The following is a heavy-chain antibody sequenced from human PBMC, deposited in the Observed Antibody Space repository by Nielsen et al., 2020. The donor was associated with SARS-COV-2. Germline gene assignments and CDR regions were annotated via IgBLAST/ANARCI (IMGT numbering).Heavy chain of an antibody. D-gene: IGHD6-25*01. Sequence: SETLSLTCTVSDGSVSSGDYYWTWIRQDPGKGLEWIGYIYYSGSTYYNRSLKSRITISADTSKNQFSLKVSSMTAADTAVYYCARAALDYDYGMDVWGQGTTVTVSS. V-gene: IGHV4-31*03. CDR2: IYYSGST. CDR3: ARAALDYDYGMDV. J-gene: IGHJ6*02. CDR1: DGSVSSGDYY.